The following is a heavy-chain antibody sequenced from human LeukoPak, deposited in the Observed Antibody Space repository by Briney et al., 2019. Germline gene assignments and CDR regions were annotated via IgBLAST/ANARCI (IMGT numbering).Heavy chain of an antibody. CDR3: ARVGKGSSWTGLFDY. CDR2: ISAYNGNT. V-gene: IGHV1-18*01. Sequence: ASVKVSCKASGYTFTIYGISWVRQAPGQGLEWMGWISAYNGNTNYAQKLQGRVTMTTDTSTSTAYMELRSLRSDATAVYYCARVGKGSSWTGLFDYWGQGTLVTVSS. J-gene: IGHJ4*02. CDR1: GYTFTIYG. D-gene: IGHD6-13*01.